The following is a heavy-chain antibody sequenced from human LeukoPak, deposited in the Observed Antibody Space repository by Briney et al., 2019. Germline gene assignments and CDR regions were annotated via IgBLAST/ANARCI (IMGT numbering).Heavy chain of an antibody. D-gene: IGHD1-26*01. CDR2: IIPIFGTA. Sequence: SVKVSCKASGGTFSSYAISWVRQAPGQGLEWMGGIIPIFGTANYAQKFQGRVTITADESTSTAYMELSSLRSEDTAVYYCARVNRELRYYYGMDVWGQGTTVTVSS. CDR1: GGTFSSYA. CDR3: ARVNRELRYYYGMDV. V-gene: IGHV1-69*13. J-gene: IGHJ6*02.